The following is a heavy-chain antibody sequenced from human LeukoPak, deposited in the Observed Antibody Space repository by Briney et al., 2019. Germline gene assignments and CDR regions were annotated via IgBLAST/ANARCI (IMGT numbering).Heavy chain of an antibody. V-gene: IGHV3-23*01. CDR1: GFTFSSFA. CDR3: AKRDF. J-gene: IGHJ4*02. Sequence: GGSLRLSCAASGFTFSSFAMNWVRQAPGKGLEWVSSISGSGGTTYYAGSVKGRFTISRDNSKNTLFLQMNSLRAVDTAIYYCAKRDFWGQGTLVTVSS. CDR2: ISGSGGTT.